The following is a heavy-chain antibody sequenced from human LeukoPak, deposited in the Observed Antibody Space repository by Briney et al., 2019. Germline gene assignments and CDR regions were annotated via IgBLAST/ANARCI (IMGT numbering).Heavy chain of an antibody. CDR2: IGTAGDP. Sequence: PGGSLRLSCAASGFTFSSYDMHWVRQATGKGLEWVSAIGTAGDPYYPGSVKGRFTISRENAKNSLYLQMNSLGAGDTAVYYCARQYGSGSYRYGMDVWGQGTTVTVSS. V-gene: IGHV3-13*05. CDR3: ARQYGSGSYRYGMDV. J-gene: IGHJ6*02. CDR1: GFTFSSYD. D-gene: IGHD3-10*01.